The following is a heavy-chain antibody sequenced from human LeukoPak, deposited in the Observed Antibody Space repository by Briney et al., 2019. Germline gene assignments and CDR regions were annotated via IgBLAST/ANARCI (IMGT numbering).Heavy chain of an antibody. Sequence: ASVKVSCKASGYSFTSDGISWGRQDPGQGLEWLGWISVYNGNTKYAQKLQGRVTMTTDTSTSTAYMELRSLRSDDTAVYYCARGEPYISSAFDIWGQGTMVTVSS. D-gene: IGHD3-9*01. J-gene: IGHJ3*02. CDR1: GYSFTSDG. CDR3: ARGEPYISSAFDI. V-gene: IGHV1-18*01. CDR2: ISVYNGNT.